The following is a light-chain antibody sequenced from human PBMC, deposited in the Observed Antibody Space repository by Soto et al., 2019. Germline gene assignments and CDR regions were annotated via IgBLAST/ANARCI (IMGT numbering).Light chain of an antibody. CDR3: QQYGTSPRSIT. J-gene: IGKJ5*01. CDR2: ATS. V-gene: IGKV3D-20*01. Sequence: EIVWTQSPATLSLSPGERATLSCGSSQALRSSYLAWYQQKPGLAPRLLIYATSSRATGIPDRFSGGGSGTDFTLTINKLEPEDFAVYYCQQYGTSPRSITFGQGTRLEIK. CDR1: QALRSSY.